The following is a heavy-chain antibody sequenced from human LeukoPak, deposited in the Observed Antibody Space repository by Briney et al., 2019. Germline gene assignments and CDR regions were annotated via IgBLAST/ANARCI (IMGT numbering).Heavy chain of an antibody. V-gene: IGHV3-23*01. CDR3: AKNEYYGSGSYYFDY. D-gene: IGHD3-10*01. J-gene: IGHJ4*02. Sequence: GGSLRLSCAASGFTFSSYAMSWVRQAPGKGLKWVSSISGGGGSIYHADSVKGRSTISRDNSKNTLYLQMNSLRAEDTAVYYCAKNEYYGSGSYYFDYWGQGTLVTVSS. CDR2: ISGGGGSI. CDR1: GFTFSSYA.